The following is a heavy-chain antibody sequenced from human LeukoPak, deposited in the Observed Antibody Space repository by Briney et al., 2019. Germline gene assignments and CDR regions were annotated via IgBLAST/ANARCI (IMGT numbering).Heavy chain of an antibody. J-gene: IGHJ6*03. Sequence: GASVNVSCKASGYTFTSYGISWVRQAPGQGLEWMGWISAYNGNTNYEQKLQGRVTMTTDTSTSTAYMELRSLRSDDTAVYYCAKFLYSSSWYLGGDYYYYMDVWGKGTTVTVSS. CDR1: GYTFTSYG. CDR3: AKFLYSSSWYLGGDYYYYMDV. CDR2: ISAYNGNT. D-gene: IGHD6-13*01. V-gene: IGHV1-18*01.